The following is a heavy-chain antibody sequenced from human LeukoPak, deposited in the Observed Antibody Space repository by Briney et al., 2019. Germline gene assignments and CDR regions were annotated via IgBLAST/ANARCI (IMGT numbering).Heavy chain of an antibody. V-gene: IGHV3-23*01. CDR2: ISGSGGST. J-gene: IGHJ4*02. Sequence: HPGGSLRLSCAASGLTFSSYAMSWVRQAPGKGLEWVSAISGSGGSTYYADSVKGRFTISRDNSKNTLYLQMNSLRAEDTAVYYCAKAYYYDSSGYYDYWGQGTLVTVSS. D-gene: IGHD3-22*01. CDR3: AKAYYYDSSGYYDY. CDR1: GLTFSSYA.